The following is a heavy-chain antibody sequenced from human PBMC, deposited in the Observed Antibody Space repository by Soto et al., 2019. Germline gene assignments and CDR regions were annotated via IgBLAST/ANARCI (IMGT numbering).Heavy chain of an antibody. CDR3: ARVGAAGYYYDSSAYS. D-gene: IGHD3-22*01. CDR2: IYYSGST. CDR1: GASISSTSHY. V-gene: IGHV4-31*03. J-gene: IGHJ4*02. Sequence: PSEPLSLTCSVSGASISSTSHYWNWIRQHPGKGLEWIGYIYYSGSTSYSPSLRSRVTISVDTSKNQFSLRLTSVTAADTAVYYCARVGAAGYYYDSSAYSWGQGTLVTVSS.